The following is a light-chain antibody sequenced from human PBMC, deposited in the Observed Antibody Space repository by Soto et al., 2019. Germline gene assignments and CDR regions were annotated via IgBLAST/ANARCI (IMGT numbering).Light chain of an antibody. Sequence: QGAHSTSGRAACSEGREIMTCTASQSISSWLAWYQQKTGKAPKLLIYDASSLESGVPSRFICSGYGREFTLTMSCLQTDDFATDYCQQHNSYSGTFGQGTKVDIK. V-gene: IGKV1-5*01. J-gene: IGKJ1*01. CDR3: QQHNSYSGT. CDR2: DAS. CDR1: QSISSW.